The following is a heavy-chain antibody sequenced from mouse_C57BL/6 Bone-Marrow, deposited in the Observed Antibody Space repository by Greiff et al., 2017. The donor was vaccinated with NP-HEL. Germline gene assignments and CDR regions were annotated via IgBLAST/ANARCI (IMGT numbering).Heavy chain of an antibody. J-gene: IGHJ2*01. Sequence: DVQLQESGAELVRPGASVKLSCTASGFNIKDDYMHWVKQRPEQGLEWIGWIDPENGDTEYASKFQGKATITADTSSNTAYLQLSNLTSEDTAVYYCTLLRYFDYWGQGTTLTVAS. D-gene: IGHD1-1*01. CDR2: IDPENGDT. CDR3: TLLRYFDY. V-gene: IGHV14-4*01. CDR1: GFNIKDDY.